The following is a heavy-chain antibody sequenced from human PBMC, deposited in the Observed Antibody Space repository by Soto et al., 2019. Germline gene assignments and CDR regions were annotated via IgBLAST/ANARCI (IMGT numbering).Heavy chain of an antibody. CDR1: GFTFSSYG. D-gene: IGHD3-10*01. V-gene: IGHV3-30*18. Sequence: QVQLVGSGGGVVQPGRSLRLSCAASGFTFSSYGMHWVRQAPGKGLEWVAVISYDGSNKYYADSVKGRFPISRDNSKNTLYLQMNSLRAEDTAVYYCAKLLWFGAYYYYYGMDVWGQGTTVTVSS. CDR3: AKLLWFGAYYYYYGMDV. J-gene: IGHJ6*02. CDR2: ISYDGSNK.